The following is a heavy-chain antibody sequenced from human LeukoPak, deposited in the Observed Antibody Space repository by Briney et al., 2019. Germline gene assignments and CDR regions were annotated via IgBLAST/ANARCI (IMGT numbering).Heavy chain of an antibody. Sequence: KPSETLSLTCAVYGGSFSGYYWSWIRQPPGKGLEWIGEINHSGSTNYNPSLKSRVTISVDTSKNQFSLKLSSVTAADTAVYYCARHVRGSGSYSNSNWFDPWGQGTLVTVSS. CDR3: ARHVRGSGSYSNSNWFDP. J-gene: IGHJ5*02. CDR2: INHSGST. V-gene: IGHV4-34*01. CDR1: GGSFSGYY. D-gene: IGHD3-10*01.